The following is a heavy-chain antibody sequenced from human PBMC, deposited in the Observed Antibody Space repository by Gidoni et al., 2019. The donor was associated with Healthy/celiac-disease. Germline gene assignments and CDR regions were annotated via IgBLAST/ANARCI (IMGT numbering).Heavy chain of an antibody. CDR2: ISAYNGNT. CDR1: GYTFTSYG. Sequence: QVQLVQSGAEVKKHGASVKVSCKASGYTFTSYGISWLRQAPGQGLEWMGWISAYNGNTNYAQKLQGRVTMTTDTSTSTAYMELRSLRSDDTAVYYCARTVRSIAARQGGWFDPWGQGTLVTVSS. D-gene: IGHD6-6*01. J-gene: IGHJ5*02. V-gene: IGHV1-18*01. CDR3: ARTVRSIAARQGGWFDP.